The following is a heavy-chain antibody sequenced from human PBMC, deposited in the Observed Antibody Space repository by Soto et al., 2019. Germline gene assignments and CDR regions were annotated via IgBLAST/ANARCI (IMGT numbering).Heavy chain of an antibody. Sequence: GGSLRLSCAASGFPFSSYVMSWVRQAPGKGLEWVSGISGGGSNTFYADYVKGRFTISRDNSKNTLLLQMNSLGAEDTAVYYCAKDINKYSSSLRGHYFYYWGQGIGVTVSS. CDR2: ISGGGSNT. CDR3: AKDINKYSSSLRGHYFYY. D-gene: IGHD4-4*01. CDR1: GFPFSSYV. V-gene: IGHV3-23*01. J-gene: IGHJ4*02.